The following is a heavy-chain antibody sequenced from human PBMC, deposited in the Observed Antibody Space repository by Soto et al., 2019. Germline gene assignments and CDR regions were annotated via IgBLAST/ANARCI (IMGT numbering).Heavy chain of an antibody. J-gene: IGHJ6*02. CDR3: AKERRGYYDFWSGQNYYGMDV. CDR2: ISYDGSNK. Sequence: AGGSLRLSCAASGFTFSSYGMHWVRQAPGKGLEWVAVISYDGSNKYYADSVKGRFTISRDNSKNTLYLQMNSLRAEDTAVYYCAKERRGYYDFWSGQNYYGMDVWGQGTTVTVSS. D-gene: IGHD3-3*01. V-gene: IGHV3-30*18. CDR1: GFTFSSYG.